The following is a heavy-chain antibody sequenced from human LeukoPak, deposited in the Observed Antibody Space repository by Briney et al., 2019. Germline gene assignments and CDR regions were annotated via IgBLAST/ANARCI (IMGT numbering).Heavy chain of an antibody. V-gene: IGHV1-2*02. CDR3: ARNLWFGESSDAFDM. J-gene: IGHJ3*02. Sequence: GASVKVSCKASGYTFTGYYMHWVRQAPGQGLEWMGWINPKSGGTNYAQKFQGRVTMTRDTSISTAYMEVSRLRSDDTAVYYCARNLWFGESSDAFDMWGQGTMVTVSS. CDR2: INPKSGGT. D-gene: IGHD3-10*01. CDR1: GYTFTGYY.